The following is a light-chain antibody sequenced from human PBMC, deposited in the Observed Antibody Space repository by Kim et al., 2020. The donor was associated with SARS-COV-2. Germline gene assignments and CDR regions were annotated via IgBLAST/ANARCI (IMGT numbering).Light chain of an antibody. V-gene: IGLV3-19*01. J-gene: IGLJ3*02. CDR1: SLRNYY. CDR3: NSRDSSGDHVV. CDR2: GKY. Sequence: SSELTQDPAVSVALGQTVRLTCQGDSLRNYYATWYQQRPGQAPVLVLYGKYNRPSGIPDRFSGSASGNTASLTITGAQAEDEADYYCNSRDSSGDHVVFGGRTQLTVL.